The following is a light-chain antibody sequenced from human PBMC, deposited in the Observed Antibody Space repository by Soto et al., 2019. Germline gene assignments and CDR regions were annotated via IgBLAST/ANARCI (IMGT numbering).Light chain of an antibody. CDR1: QSVSSSY. J-gene: IGKJ4*01. CDR3: QQYGSSP. CDR2: GAS. V-gene: IGKV3-20*01. Sequence: EIVLTQSPGTLSLSPGERATLSCRASQSVSSSYLAWYQQKPGQAPRLLIYGASSRATGIPDRFSGSGSGTDFTLTISRLEPEDFAVYYCQQYGSSPFGGGTKVDIX.